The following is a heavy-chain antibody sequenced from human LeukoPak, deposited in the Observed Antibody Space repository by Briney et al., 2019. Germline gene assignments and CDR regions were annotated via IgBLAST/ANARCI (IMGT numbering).Heavy chain of an antibody. D-gene: IGHD3-10*01. V-gene: IGHV5-51*01. J-gene: IGHJ6*02. CDR2: VYPADSDT. CDR1: GYTFTNYW. CDR3: AKGFSGTYFGMDV. Sequence: GESLQISFKGSGYTFTNYWIGWVRPLPGKGLEWIGIVYPADSDTRYSPSLEGQVTISADKSISTAYLQWSSLKASDTAIYYCAKGFSGTYFGMDVWGQGTTVTV.